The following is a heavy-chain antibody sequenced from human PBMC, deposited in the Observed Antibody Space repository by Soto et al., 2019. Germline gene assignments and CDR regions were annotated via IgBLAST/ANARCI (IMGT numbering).Heavy chain of an antibody. CDR2: IYPDDSET. D-gene: IGHD6-13*01. CDR3: ARQRIEAAFDAFDI. CDR1: GYSFTTYR. Sequence: GESLKISCKGSGYSFTTYRIGWIRQMPGKGLEWMGIIYPDDSETRYSPSFQGQVTISADKSNTTAYLQWSGLKASDTSMYYCARQRIEAAFDAFDIWGQGTMVTVS. V-gene: IGHV5-51*01. J-gene: IGHJ3*02.